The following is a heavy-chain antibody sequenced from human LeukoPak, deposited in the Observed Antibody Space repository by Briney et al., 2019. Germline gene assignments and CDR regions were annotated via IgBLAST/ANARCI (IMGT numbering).Heavy chain of an antibody. CDR1: GFTFSRYA. Sequence: GGSLRLSCAASGFTFSRYAVYWVRQAPGKGLEWVAVISYDGINKYYADSVKGRFTISRDNSKNTLYLQVNSLRAEDTAVYYCAREGREWLSVGIDYWGQGTLVTVSS. D-gene: IGHD6-19*01. J-gene: IGHJ4*02. CDR3: AREGREWLSVGIDY. CDR2: ISYDGINK. V-gene: IGHV3-30-3*01.